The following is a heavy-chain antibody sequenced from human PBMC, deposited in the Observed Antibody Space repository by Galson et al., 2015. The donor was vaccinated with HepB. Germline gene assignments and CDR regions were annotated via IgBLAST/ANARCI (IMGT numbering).Heavy chain of an antibody. CDR3: ARRRGNSHVDY. V-gene: IGHV5-51*01. CDR1: GDSVTSYW. Sequence: QSGAEVKKPGESLKISCKVSGDSVTSYWIAWVRQMPGKGLEWMGIIYPGDSDTRYSPSFQGQVTTSADKSISTAYLQWSSLKASDTAIYYCARRRGNSHVDYWGQGTLVTVSP. D-gene: IGHD4-23*01. J-gene: IGHJ4*02. CDR2: IYPGDSDT.